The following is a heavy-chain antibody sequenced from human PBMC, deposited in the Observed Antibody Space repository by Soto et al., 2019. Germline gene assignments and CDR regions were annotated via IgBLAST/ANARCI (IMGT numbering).Heavy chain of an antibody. CDR2: IYHSGST. J-gene: IGHJ4*02. CDR1: GGSISSSNW. V-gene: IGHV4-4*02. D-gene: IGHD4-17*01. CDR3: ARANYGDYTPYYFDY. Sequence: SETLSLTCAVSGGSISSSNWWSWVRQPPGKGLEWIGEIYHSGSTNYNPSLKSRVTISVDKSKNQLSLKLSSVTAADTAVYYCARANYGDYTPYYFDYWGQGTLVTVSS.